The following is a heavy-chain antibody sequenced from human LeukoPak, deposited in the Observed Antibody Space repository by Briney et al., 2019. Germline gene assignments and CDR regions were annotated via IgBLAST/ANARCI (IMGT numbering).Heavy chain of an antibody. CDR1: GFTFSSYW. J-gene: IGHJ4*02. CDR2: IKEDGSRN. CDR3: ARQLSGWYDADPY. V-gene: IGHV3-7*05. Sequence: GGSLRLSCAASGFTFSSYWMSWVRKATGKGLGWVANIKEDGSRNHYVDSVKGRFTISRDNAKNSLYLQMSSLRAEDTAVYYCARQLSGWYDADPYWGQGTLVTVSS. D-gene: IGHD6-19*01.